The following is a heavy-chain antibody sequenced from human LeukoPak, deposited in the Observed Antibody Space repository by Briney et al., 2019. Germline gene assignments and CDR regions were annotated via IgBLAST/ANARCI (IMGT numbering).Heavy chain of an antibody. Sequence: SETLSLTCAVYGVSFSGYYWSWVRQPPGKGLEWVGEINHSGSTNYNPSLKSRVTISVDTSNNQFSLKLSSVTAADTAVYYCAREARVRYCSGGSCYSRWFDPWGQGTLVTVSS. CDR3: AREARVRYCSGGSCYSRWFDP. D-gene: IGHD2-15*01. CDR1: GVSFSGYY. CDR2: INHSGST. V-gene: IGHV4-34*01. J-gene: IGHJ5*02.